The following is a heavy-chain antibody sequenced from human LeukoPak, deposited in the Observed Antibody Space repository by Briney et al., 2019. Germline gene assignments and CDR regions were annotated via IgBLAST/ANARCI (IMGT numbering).Heavy chain of an antibody. D-gene: IGHD3-9*01. CDR1: GGTFSSYA. V-gene: IGHV1-69*01. CDR2: IIPIFGTA. Sequence: SVNVSCKATGGTFSSYAISSVRQAPGQGFEWMGGIIPIFGTANYAQKFQGRVTITADESTSTAYMELSSLRSEDTAVYYCARSRGNDILTGYPAADYWGQGTLVTVSS. J-gene: IGHJ4*02. CDR3: ARSRGNDILTGYPAADY.